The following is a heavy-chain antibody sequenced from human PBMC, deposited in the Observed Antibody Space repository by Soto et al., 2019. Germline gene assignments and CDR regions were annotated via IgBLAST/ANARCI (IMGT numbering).Heavy chain of an antibody. CDR3: ARERSVGYCITTTCPKPFYYYAMDV. CDR2: IIPIFGTP. V-gene: IGHV1-69*12. CDR1: GGTFTNYV. Sequence: QVQLVQSGAEVKKPGSSLKVSCKASGGTFTNYVFSWVRQAPGQGLEWMGGIIPIFGTPDYAQKFQGRVTITADESTRTASMELSSLRSDDTAVYYCARERSVGYCITTTCPKPFYYYAMDVWGQGTTVTVSS. J-gene: IGHJ6*02. D-gene: IGHD2-2*01.